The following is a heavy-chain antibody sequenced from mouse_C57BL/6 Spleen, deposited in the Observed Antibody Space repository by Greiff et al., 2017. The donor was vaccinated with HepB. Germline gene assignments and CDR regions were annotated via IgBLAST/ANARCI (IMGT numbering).Heavy chain of an antibody. CDR2: ISDGGSYT. Sequence: EVQGVESGGGLVKPGGSLKLSCAASGFTFSSYAMSWVRQTPEKRLEWVATISDGGSYTYYPDNVKGRFTISRDNAKNNLYLQMSHLKSEDTAMYYCARLLRTDYFDYWGQGTTLTVSS. J-gene: IGHJ2*01. V-gene: IGHV5-4*01. D-gene: IGHD1-1*01. CDR1: GFTFSSYA. CDR3: ARLLRTDYFDY.